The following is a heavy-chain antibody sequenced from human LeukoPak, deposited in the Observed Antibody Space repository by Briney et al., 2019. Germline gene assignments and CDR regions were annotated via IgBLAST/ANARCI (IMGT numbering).Heavy chain of an antibody. D-gene: IGHD3-22*01. V-gene: IGHV4-4*02. Sequence: PSGTLSLTCAVSGGSISSSNWWSWVRQPPGKGLEWIGEIYHSGSTNHNPSLKSRVTISVDKSKNQFSLKLSSVTAADTAVYFCARGPYSYDSSGAFDIWGQGTMVTVSS. CDR2: IYHSGST. CDR1: GGSISSSNW. CDR3: ARGPYSYDSSGAFDI. J-gene: IGHJ3*02.